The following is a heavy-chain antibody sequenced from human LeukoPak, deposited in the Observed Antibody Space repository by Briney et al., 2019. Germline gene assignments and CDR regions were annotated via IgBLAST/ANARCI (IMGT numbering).Heavy chain of an antibody. CDR3: AKTYDFWSGSYYYFDY. CDR2: ISGSGGST. J-gene: IGHJ4*02. D-gene: IGHD3-3*01. CDR1: GFTFSSYA. V-gene: IGHV3-23*01. Sequence: GGSLRLSCAASGFTFSSYAMSWVRQAPGKGLEWASAISGSGGSTYYADSVKGRFTISRDNSKNTLYLQMNSLRAEDTAVYYCAKTYDFWSGSYYYFDYWGQGTLVTVSS.